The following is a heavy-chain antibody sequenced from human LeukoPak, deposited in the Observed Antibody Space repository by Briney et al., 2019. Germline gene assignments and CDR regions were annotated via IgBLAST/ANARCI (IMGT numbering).Heavy chain of an antibody. V-gene: IGHV3-30*18. CDR1: GFTFSSYG. J-gene: IGHJ4*02. D-gene: IGHD6-13*01. CDR2: ISYDGSNK. Sequence: GGSLGLSCAASGFTFSSYGMHWVRQAPGKGLEWVAVISYDGSNKYYADSVKGRFTISRDNSKNTLYLQMNSLRAEDTAVYHCAKDSSSWSFDYWGQGTLVTVSS. CDR3: AKDSSSWSFDY.